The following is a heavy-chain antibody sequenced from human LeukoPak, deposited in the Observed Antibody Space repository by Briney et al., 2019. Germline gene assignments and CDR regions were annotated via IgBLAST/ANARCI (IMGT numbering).Heavy chain of an antibody. CDR1: GASISSGSNY. Sequence: SETLSLTCSVSGASISSGSNYWGWIRQPPGKTLEWIGSIYSSGSTYYNPSLKSRVTISVDTSKNQISLKLNSVTAADTAVYYCARDRLLWFGELDSWGQGTLVIVSS. J-gene: IGHJ5*01. CDR3: ARDRLLWFGELDS. V-gene: IGHV4-39*07. D-gene: IGHD3-10*01. CDR2: IYSSGST.